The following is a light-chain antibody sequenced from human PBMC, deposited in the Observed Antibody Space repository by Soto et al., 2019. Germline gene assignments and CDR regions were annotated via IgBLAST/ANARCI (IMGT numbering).Light chain of an antibody. CDR1: QSVSSSY. CDR2: GAS. J-gene: IGKJ1*01. V-gene: IGKV3-20*01. Sequence: EIVLTQSPATLSLFPGERATLCCSASQSVSSSYLAWYQQKPGQAPRLLIYGASSRATGIPDRFSGSGSGTDFTLTISRLEPEDFAVYYCQQYGSSGTFGQGTKVDIK. CDR3: QQYGSSGT.